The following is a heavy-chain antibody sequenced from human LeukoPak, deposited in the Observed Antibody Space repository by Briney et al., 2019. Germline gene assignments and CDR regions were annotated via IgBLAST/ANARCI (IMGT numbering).Heavy chain of an antibody. CDR1: GYSITSYW. D-gene: IGHD2/OR15-2a*01. J-gene: IGHJ6*02. CDR2: IYPGDSDT. V-gene: IGHV5-51*01. Sequence: GESLKISCKGSGYSITSYWIAWVRQMPGKGLEWMGIIYPGDSDTRYSPSFQGQVTISADKSISTAYLQWSSLKASDTAMYYCARHVTVPNDYYYYGMDVWGQGTTVTVSS. CDR3: ARHVTVPNDYYYYGMDV.